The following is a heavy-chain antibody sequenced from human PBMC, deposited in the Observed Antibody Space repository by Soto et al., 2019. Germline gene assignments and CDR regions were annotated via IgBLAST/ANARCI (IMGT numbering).Heavy chain of an antibody. CDR1: GASMRSYY. J-gene: IGHJ6*02. Sequence: KTSETLSLTCNVSGASMRSYYWTWMRLSPGKGLEWIGDIFYSGSTNLNPSLRSRLSISIDTSKNKFSLMLNSVTAADTAVYYCARDLRCCGLDVWGQGTTVTVS. CDR3: ARDLRCCGLDV. V-gene: IGHV4-59*01. D-gene: IGHD3-9*01. CDR2: IFYSGST.